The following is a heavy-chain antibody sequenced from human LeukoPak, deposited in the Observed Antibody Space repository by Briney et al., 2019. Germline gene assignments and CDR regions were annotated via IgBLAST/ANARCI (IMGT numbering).Heavy chain of an antibody. CDR1: GFTFSSYS. Sequence: GGSLRLSCAASGFTFSSYSMNGVRQAPGKGLEWVSSISSSSSYIYYADSVKGRFTISIDNAKNSLHLQMNSLRAEDTAVYYCARVGMNGGGYFDYWGQGTLVTVYS. V-gene: IGHV3-21*01. J-gene: IGHJ4*02. CDR2: ISSSSSYI. CDR3: ARVGMNGGGYFDY. D-gene: IGHD3-16*01.